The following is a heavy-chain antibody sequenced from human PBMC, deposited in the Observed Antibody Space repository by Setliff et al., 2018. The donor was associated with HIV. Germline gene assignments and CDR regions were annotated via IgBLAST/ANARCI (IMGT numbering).Heavy chain of an antibody. CDR3: ARGGGVKDAFDI. V-gene: IGHV4-4*07. Sequence: SETLSLTCTVSGGSISDYYWTWIRQPAGKGLEWIGRVYSSGSTNCNPSLKSRLTISTDTSENQVSLNLNSVTAADTALYYCARGGGVKDAFDIWGQGTLVTVSS. CDR1: GGSISDYY. CDR2: VYSSGST. D-gene: IGHD3-16*01. J-gene: IGHJ3*02.